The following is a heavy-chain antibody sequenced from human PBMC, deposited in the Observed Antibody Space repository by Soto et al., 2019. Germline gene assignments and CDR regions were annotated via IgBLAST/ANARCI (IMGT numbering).Heavy chain of an antibody. CDR3: ARGRGYYDSSGYGDV. V-gene: IGHV4-30-4*01. Sequence: PSETLSLTCNVSGGSISSGDYYWSWIRQPPGKGLEWIGCIYYSGSTNYNPSLKSRVTISVDTSKNQFSLKLSSVTAADTAVYYCARGRGYYDSSGYGDVWGQGTTVTVSS. CDR1: GGSISSGDYY. J-gene: IGHJ6*02. CDR2: IYYSGST. D-gene: IGHD3-22*01.